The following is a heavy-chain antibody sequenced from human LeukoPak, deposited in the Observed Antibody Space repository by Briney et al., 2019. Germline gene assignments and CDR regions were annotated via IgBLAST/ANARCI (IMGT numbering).Heavy chain of an antibody. CDR3: ARDRAGLYYYYMDV. Sequence: SETLSLTCTVSGGSISSGSYYWSWMRQPAGKGLEWVGRIYTSGSTNYNPSLKGRVTISVDTSKNQFSLKLSSVTAADTAVYYCARDRAGLYYYYMDVWGKGTTVTVSS. CDR2: IYTSGST. J-gene: IGHJ6*03. CDR1: GGSISSGSYY. V-gene: IGHV4-61*02.